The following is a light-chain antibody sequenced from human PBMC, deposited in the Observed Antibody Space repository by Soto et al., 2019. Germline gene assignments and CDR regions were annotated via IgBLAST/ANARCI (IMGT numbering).Light chain of an antibody. V-gene: IGKV3-11*01. Sequence: EPLLKQFPPTWSFLQGEGAPLSAGPIQGVSNYLAWYHQKPGQAPSPLIYDASTRATGIPARFSGSGSGTDFTLTISSLEPEDFAVYYCQQRSNWPPSFGGGTKVEIK. J-gene: IGKJ4*01. CDR3: QQRSNWPPS. CDR1: QGVSNY. CDR2: DAS.